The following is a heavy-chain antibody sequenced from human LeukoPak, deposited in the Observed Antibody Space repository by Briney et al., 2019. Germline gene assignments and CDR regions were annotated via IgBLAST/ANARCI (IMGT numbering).Heavy chain of an antibody. J-gene: IGHJ6*02. CDR1: GGSISSYY. CDR2: IYYSGST. D-gene: IGHD3-16*01. Sequence: SETLSLTCTVSGGSISSYYWSWIRQPPGKGLEWVGYIYYSGSTTYNPSLKSRVTISVDPSKHQSSLKLSSVTAADPGVYHCAGGGVNLYYYYGMDVWGQGTTVTVSS. CDR3: AGGGVNLYYYYGMDV. V-gene: IGHV4-59*01.